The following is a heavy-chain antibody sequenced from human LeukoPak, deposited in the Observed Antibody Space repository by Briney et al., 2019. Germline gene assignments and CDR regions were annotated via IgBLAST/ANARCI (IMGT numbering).Heavy chain of an antibody. Sequence: PGGSLRLSCAASGFTFSTYWMSWVRQAQGKGLECSANINQAGSQQYYVASVTGPFTSSRDNAKNSLYLQMNSLRAEATAIYYCARDSAGNDYWGHGTLVTVSS. D-gene: IGHD6-13*01. CDR2: INQAGSQQ. V-gene: IGHV3-7*01. J-gene: IGHJ4*01. CDR1: GFTFSTYW. CDR3: ARDSAGNDY.